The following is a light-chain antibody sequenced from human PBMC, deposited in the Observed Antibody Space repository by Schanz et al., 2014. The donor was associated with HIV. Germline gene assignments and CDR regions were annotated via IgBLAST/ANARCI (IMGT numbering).Light chain of an antibody. Sequence: QSVLTQPPSASGTPGQRVTISCSGSSSNIGSHTVNWYQQLPGTAPKLLIYSDYQRPSGVPDRFSGSKSGTSASLAISGLQSEDEADYYCAAWDDSLNGVFGGGTKLTVL. V-gene: IGLV1-44*01. J-gene: IGLJ3*02. CDR1: SSNIGSHT. CDR2: SDY. CDR3: AAWDDSLNGV.